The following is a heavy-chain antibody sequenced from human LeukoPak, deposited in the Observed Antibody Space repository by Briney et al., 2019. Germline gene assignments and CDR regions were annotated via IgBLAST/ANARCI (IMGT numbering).Heavy chain of an antibody. CDR3: ARSIVVVTAIRRLTGY. V-gene: IGHV3-7*01. D-gene: IGHD2-21*02. CDR2: IKQDGSEK. CDR1: GFIFSNYW. J-gene: IGHJ4*02. Sequence: GGSLRLSCAASGFIFSNYWMSWVRQAPGKGLEWVANIKQDGSEKYYADSVKGRFTISRDNAKNSLYLQMNSLRAEDTAVYYCARSIVVVTAIRRLTGYWGQGTLVTVSS.